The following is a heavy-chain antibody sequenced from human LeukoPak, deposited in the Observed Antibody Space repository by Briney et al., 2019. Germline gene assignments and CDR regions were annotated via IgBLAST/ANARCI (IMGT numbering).Heavy chain of an antibody. CDR1: GASISHYY. D-gene: IGHD3-10*01. Sequence: SETLSLTCTVSGASISHYYWSWIRQPAGRGLEWIGRMFTSGSTYYNPSLRSRVTISIDTSKNEVSLMLTSVTAADTAVYYCASDSISINAFDAWGQGTMVTVSS. CDR3: ASDSISINAFDA. V-gene: IGHV4-4*07. CDR2: MFTSGST. J-gene: IGHJ3*01.